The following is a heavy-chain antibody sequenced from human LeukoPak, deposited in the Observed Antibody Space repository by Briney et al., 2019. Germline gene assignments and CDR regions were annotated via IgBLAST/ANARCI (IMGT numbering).Heavy chain of an antibody. D-gene: IGHD6-6*01. V-gene: IGHV4-38-2*01. Sequence: SSETLSLTCAVSGYSSSSGYYWGWIRQPPGKGLEWIGSIYHSGSTYYNPSLKSRVTISVDTSKNQFSLKLSSVTTADTAVYYCARLGGYSSSSLDYWGQGTLVTVSS. CDR3: ARLGGYSSSSLDY. CDR1: GYSSSSGYY. J-gene: IGHJ4*02. CDR2: IYHSGST.